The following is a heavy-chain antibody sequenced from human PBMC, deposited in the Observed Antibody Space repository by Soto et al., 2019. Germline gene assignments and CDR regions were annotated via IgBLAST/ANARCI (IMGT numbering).Heavy chain of an antibody. Sequence: GGSLRLSCAGSGFIFTDYYMSWIRQAPGKGLEWVSSISSHSGTTIYYADSVKGRFTISRDNAKNSLYLQMHSLTGEDTAIYYCARDLHDTSVFYYAFDYGGHGPLVTVSS. CDR2: ISSHSGTTI. D-gene: IGHD3-22*01. CDR1: GFIFTDYY. CDR3: ARDLHDTSVFYYAFDY. V-gene: IGHV3-11*01. J-gene: IGHJ4*01.